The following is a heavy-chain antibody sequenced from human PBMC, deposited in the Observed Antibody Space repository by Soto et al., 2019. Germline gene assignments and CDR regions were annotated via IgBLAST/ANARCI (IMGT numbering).Heavy chain of an antibody. CDR3: ARGQSHQLVGYFDY. V-gene: IGHV1-2*02. CDR2: INPNSGDT. Sequence: ASVKVSCKASGYTFTGYYIHWVRQAPGQGLEWMGWINPNSGDTNYPQKLQGRVTMTRDMSRSSAYMELSSLRSDDTAVYYCARGQSHQLVGYFDYWGQGTLVTVSS. D-gene: IGHD6-6*01. J-gene: IGHJ4*02. CDR1: GYTFTGYY.